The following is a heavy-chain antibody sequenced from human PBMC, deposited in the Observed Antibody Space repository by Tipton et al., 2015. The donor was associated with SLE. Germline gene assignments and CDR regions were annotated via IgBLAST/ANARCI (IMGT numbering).Heavy chain of an antibody. Sequence: SGFTFSSYSMNWVRQAPGKGLEWVSYISSSSSTIYYADSVKGRFTISRDNAKNSLYLQMNSLRAEDTAVYYCASRYCSSTSCYSYYYYYGMDVWGQGTTVTVSS. V-gene: IGHV3-48*01. CDR3: ASRYCSSTSCYSYYYYYGMDV. CDR2: ISSSSSTI. D-gene: IGHD2-2*02. CDR1: GFTFSSYS. J-gene: IGHJ6*02.